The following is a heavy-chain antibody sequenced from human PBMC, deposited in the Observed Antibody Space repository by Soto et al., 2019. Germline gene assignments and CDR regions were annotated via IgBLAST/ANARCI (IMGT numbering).Heavy chain of an antibody. V-gene: IGHV4-31*03. CDR3: ASGLRYGGKLGDI. J-gene: IGHJ3*02. Sequence: KTSETLSLTCTVSGGSISSGGYYWSWIRQHPGKGLEWIGYIYYSGSTYYNPSLKSRVTISVDTSKNQFSLKLSSVTAADTAVYYCASGLRYGGKLGDIWGQGTMVTVSS. CDR1: GGSISSGGYY. CDR2: IYYSGST. D-gene: IGHD2-15*01.